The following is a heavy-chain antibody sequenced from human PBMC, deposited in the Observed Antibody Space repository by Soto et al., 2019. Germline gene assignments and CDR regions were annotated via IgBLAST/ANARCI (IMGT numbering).Heavy chain of an antibody. D-gene: IGHD3-3*01. Sequence: ASVKVSCKASGYTYSSYGISWVRQAPGQRLEWMGWINAGNGNTKYSQKFQGRVTITRDTSASTAYMELSSLRSEDTAVYYCARDHAYYDFWSGYYTRPDYYYGMGVWGQGTTVTVSS. J-gene: IGHJ6*02. CDR3: ARDHAYYDFWSGYYTRPDYYYGMGV. CDR1: GYTYSSYG. V-gene: IGHV1-3*01. CDR2: INAGNGNT.